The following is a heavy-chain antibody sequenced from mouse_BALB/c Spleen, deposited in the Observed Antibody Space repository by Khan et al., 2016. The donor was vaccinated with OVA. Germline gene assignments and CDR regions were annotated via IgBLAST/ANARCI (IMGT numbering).Heavy chain of an antibody. D-gene: IGHD2-2*01. CDR2: MNPNTGNT. J-gene: IGHJ3*01. V-gene: IGHV1-19*01. CDR1: GYSFTAYY. CDR3: ARGYAFFAH. Sequence: EVQLQQSGPDLVKPGASVKMSCKASGYSFTAYYINWVKLSQGQSLESIGRMNPNTGNTHYNQKFKDKALLIVDTSSSTAYMELRSLTSEDSAVYYCARGYAFFAHWGQGTLVTVSA.